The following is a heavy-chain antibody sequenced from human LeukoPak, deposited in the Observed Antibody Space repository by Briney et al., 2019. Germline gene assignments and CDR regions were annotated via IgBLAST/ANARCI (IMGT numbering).Heavy chain of an antibody. D-gene: IGHD4-23*01. V-gene: IGHV3-53*01. CDR1: RFTFSNYW. J-gene: IGHJ4*02. CDR3: ARGMGLYGGNSYVLDY. CDR2: IYSGGGT. Sequence: GGSLRLSCAASRFTFSNYWMSRVRQAPGKGLEWVSVIYSGGGTYYADSVKGRFTISRDNSKNTLYLQMNSLRAEDTAVYYCARGMGLYGGNSYVLDYWGQGTLVTVSS.